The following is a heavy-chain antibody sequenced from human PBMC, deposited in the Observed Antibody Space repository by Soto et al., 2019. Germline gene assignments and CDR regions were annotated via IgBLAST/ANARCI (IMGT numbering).Heavy chain of an antibody. J-gene: IGHJ6*02. D-gene: IGHD2-15*01. Sequence: SETLSLTCTVSGGSISSGGYYWSWIRQHPGKGLEWIGYIYYSGSTYYNPSLKSRVTISVDTSKNQFSLKLSSVTAADTAVYYSAWFGRGEYDYYGMDVWGQGTTVTVSS. CDR3: AWFGRGEYDYYGMDV. CDR2: IYYSGST. CDR1: GGSISSGGYY. V-gene: IGHV4-31*03.